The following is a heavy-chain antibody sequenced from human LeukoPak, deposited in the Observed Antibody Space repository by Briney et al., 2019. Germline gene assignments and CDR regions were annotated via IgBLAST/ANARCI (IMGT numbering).Heavy chain of an antibody. Sequence: SETLSLTCTVSGGSISNADYYWSWIRQLPGKGLEWIGYIYYSGSTYYNPSLKSRVTISVDTSKNQFSLKLSSVTAADTAVYYCARQAAAPDVYYYGMDVWGQGTTVTVSS. CDR3: ARQAAAPDVYYYGMDV. CDR2: IYYSGST. CDR1: GGSISNADYY. V-gene: IGHV4-31*03. D-gene: IGHD2-15*01. J-gene: IGHJ6*02.